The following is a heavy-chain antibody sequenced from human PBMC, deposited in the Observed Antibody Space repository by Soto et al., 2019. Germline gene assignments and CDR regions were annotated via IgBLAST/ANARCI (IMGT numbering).Heavy chain of an antibody. CDR3: ARERGNMALD. CDR1: GFIFSDYT. J-gene: IGHJ4*02. CDR2: ISSRSSFI. D-gene: IGHD3-10*01. V-gene: IGHV3-21*01. Sequence: EVQLVESGGGLVKPGGSPRLSCAASGFIFSDYTMIWVRQAPGKGLEWVSSISSRSSFIYYAESVKGRFTIARDNAKNSVDLQMNSLRAEDTAVYYCARERGNMALDWGQGTLVTVSS.